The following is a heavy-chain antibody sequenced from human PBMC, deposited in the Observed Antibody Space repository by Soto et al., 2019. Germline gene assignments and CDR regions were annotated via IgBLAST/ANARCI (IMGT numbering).Heavy chain of an antibody. Sequence: GGSLRLSCAASGFTFSDYWMSWVRQAPGKGLEWVANIKQDGSDKYFVDSVKGRFTISRDNAKNPLYLQRNSLGAEDTAVYYCARGGGLFESWGQGTLVTVSS. CDR1: GFTFSDYW. CDR2: IKQDGSDK. D-gene: IGHD3-16*01. V-gene: IGHV3-7*01. CDR3: ARGGGLFES. J-gene: IGHJ4*02.